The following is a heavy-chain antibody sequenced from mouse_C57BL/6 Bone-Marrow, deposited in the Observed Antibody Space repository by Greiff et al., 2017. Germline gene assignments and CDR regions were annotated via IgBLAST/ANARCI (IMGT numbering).Heavy chain of an antibody. D-gene: IGHD1-1*01. J-gene: IGHJ4*01. V-gene: IGHV1-50*01. CDR2: IDPSDSYT. Sequence: VQLQQPGAELVKPGASVKLSCKASGYTFTSYWMQWVKQRPGQGLEWIGEIDPSDSYTNYNQKFKGKATLTVATSSSTAYMQLSSLTSEDSAVYYCARSFITTVVATDAMDYGGQGTSVTVAS. CDR3: ARSFITTVVATDAMDY. CDR1: GYTFTSYW.